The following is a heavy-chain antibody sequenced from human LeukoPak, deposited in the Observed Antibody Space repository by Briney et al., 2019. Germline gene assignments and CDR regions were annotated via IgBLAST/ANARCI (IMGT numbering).Heavy chain of an antibody. CDR3: ARVANGGFGVVVPAARSYYYYYMDV. J-gene: IGHJ6*03. Sequence: SQTLSLTCTVSGGSISSGGYYWSWIRQPAGKGLEWIGRIYTSGSTNYNPSLKSRVTMSVDTSKNQFSLKLSSVTAADTAVYYCARVANGGFGVVVPAARSYYYYYMDVWGKGTTVTVSS. CDR2: IYTSGST. CDR1: GGSISSGGYY. V-gene: IGHV4-61*02. D-gene: IGHD2-2*01.